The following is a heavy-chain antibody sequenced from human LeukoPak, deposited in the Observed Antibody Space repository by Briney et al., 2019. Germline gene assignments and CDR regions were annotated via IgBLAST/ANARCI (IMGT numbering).Heavy chain of an antibody. J-gene: IGHJ4*02. D-gene: IGHD5-12*01. Sequence: GASVKVSCKASGYTFTRYGIIWVRQAPGQGLEWMGWISANNGNTNYAQKLQGRVTMNPDTSTSTAYMELRSLRSDGTAVYYCARGDSGYDFAPFDYWGQGTLVTVSS. CDR1: GYTFTRYG. V-gene: IGHV1-18*01. CDR3: ARGDSGYDFAPFDY. CDR2: ISANNGNT.